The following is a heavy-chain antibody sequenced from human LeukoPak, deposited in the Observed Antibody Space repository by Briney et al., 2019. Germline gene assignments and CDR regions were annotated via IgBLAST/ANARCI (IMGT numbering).Heavy chain of an antibody. CDR3: ARASYSSSRHAFDI. CDR1: GFTFSSYA. D-gene: IGHD6-13*01. Sequence: GGSLRLSCAASGFTFSSYAMHWVRQAPGKGLEWVAVISYDGSNKYYADSVKGRFTISRDNSKNTLYLQMNSLRAEDTAVYYCARASYSSSRHAFDIWGQGTMVTVSS. V-gene: IGHV3-30-3*01. CDR2: ISYDGSNK. J-gene: IGHJ3*02.